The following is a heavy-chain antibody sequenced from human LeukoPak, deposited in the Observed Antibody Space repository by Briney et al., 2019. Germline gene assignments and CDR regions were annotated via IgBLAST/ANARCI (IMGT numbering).Heavy chain of an antibody. CDR3: TKVRGAAEIDY. D-gene: IGHD6-25*01. V-gene: IGHV3-21*01. J-gene: IGHJ4*02. Sequence: PGGSLRLSCAASGFTFISYNMNWDRQAPGKGLEWVSSISSSTSYIYYADSVKGRFTISRDNAKNSLYLQMNSLRAEDTAVYYCTKVRGAAEIDYWGQGTLVTVSS. CDR1: GFTFISYN. CDR2: ISSSTSYI.